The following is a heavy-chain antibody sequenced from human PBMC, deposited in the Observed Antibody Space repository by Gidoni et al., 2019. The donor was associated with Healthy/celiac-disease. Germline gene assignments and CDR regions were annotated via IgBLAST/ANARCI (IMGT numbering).Heavy chain of an antibody. CDR1: GGSVSSGSYY. J-gene: IGHJ4*02. CDR2: IYYSGST. Sequence: QVQLQESGPGLVKPSETLSLTCTVSGGSVSSGSYYWSWIRQPPGKGLEWIGYIYYSGSTNYNPSLKSRVTISVDTSKNQFSLKLSSVTAADTAVYYCARANVAQQLVIDYWGQGTLVTVSS. V-gene: IGHV4-61*01. D-gene: IGHD6-13*01. CDR3: ARANVAQQLVIDY.